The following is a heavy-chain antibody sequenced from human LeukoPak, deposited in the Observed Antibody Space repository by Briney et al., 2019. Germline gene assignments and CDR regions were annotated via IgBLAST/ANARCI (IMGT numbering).Heavy chain of an antibody. D-gene: IGHD6-13*01. V-gene: IGHV3-21*01. CDR3: ARDGPGILNY. J-gene: IGHJ4*02. CDR1: GFTFSSYA. Sequence: GGSLRLSCAASGFTFSSYAMSWVRQAPGKGLEWVSAISGSSSYIYYADSVKGRFTISRDNAKNSLYLQMNSLRAEDTAVYYCARDGPGILNYWGQGTLVTVSS. CDR2: ISGSSSYI.